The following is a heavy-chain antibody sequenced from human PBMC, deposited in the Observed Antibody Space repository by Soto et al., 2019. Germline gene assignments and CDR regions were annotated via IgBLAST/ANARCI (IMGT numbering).Heavy chain of an antibody. J-gene: IGHJ6*02. D-gene: IGHD6-6*01. CDR2: IYPDDAET. CDR1: GYNFDRYW. CDR3: ARRYCNNRASRPAVYGFDI. V-gene: IGHV5-51*01. Sequence: EVQLVQPAAEVKEPGESLKISCQGSGYNFDRYWVGWVRQLPGKGLDWMGLIYPDDAETKYGPSFEGQVTISADRSAAYLQWSSLTASDSGIYYCARRYCNNRASRPAVYGFDIWGRGTTVTVSS.